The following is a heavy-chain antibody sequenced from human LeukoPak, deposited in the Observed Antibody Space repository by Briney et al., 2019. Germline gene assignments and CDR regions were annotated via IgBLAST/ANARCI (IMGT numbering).Heavy chain of an antibody. J-gene: IGHJ4*02. D-gene: IGHD6-13*01. CDR3: ARDPSSWSSSWNDY. V-gene: IGHV3-33*01. CDR2: IWYDGSNK. Sequence: GRSLRLSCAASGFTFSSHGMHWVRQAPGKGLEWVAVIWYDGSNKYYADSVKGRFTISRDNSKNTLYLQMNSLRAEDTAVYYCARDPSSWSSSWNDYWGQGTLVTVSS. CDR1: GFTFSSHG.